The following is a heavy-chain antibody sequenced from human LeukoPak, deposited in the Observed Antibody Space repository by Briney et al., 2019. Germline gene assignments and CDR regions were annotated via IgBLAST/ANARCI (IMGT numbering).Heavy chain of an antibody. V-gene: IGHV1-2*06. CDR2: INPNSGGT. J-gene: IGHJ4*02. Sequence: ASVKVSCKASGYTFTGYYMHWVRQAPGQGLEWMGRINPNSGGTNYAQKFQGRVTMTRDTSISTAYMELSRLSSDDTAVYYCARDHLVNAYCGGDCSDFDYWGQGTLVTVSS. CDR1: GYTFTGYY. D-gene: IGHD2-21*02. CDR3: ARDHLVNAYCGGDCSDFDY.